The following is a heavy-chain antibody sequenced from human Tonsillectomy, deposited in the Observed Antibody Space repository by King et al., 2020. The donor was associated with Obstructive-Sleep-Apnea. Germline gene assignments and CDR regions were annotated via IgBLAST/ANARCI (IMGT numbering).Heavy chain of an antibody. CDR3: TSSTTVTTKYGMDV. J-gene: IGHJ6*02. V-gene: IGHV3-15*01. CDR2: IKSKTDGGTT. CDR1: GFTFSNAW. D-gene: IGHD4-17*01. Sequence: QLVQSGGGLGKPGGSLRLSCAASGFTFSNAWMSCGRQAPGKGLEWGGRIKSKTDGGTTDYAAPVKGRFTISTDDSKNTLYLQMNSLKTEDTAVYYCTSSTTVTTKYGMDVWGQGTTVTVSS.